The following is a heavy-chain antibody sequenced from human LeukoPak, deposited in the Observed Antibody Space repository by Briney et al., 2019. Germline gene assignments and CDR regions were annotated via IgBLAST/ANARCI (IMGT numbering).Heavy chain of an antibody. CDR3: ARRDTAMAP. CDR1: GGSISSYY. V-gene: IGHV4-59*08. Sequence: SETLSLTCTVSGGSISSYYWSWIRQPPGKGLEWIGYIYYSGSTNYNPSLKSRVTISVDTSKNQFSLKLSSVTAADTAVYYCARRDTAMAPWGQGTLVTVSS. D-gene: IGHD5-18*01. J-gene: IGHJ5*02. CDR2: IYYSGST.